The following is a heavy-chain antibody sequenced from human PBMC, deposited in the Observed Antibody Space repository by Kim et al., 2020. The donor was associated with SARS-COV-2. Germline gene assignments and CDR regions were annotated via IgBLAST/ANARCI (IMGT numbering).Heavy chain of an antibody. Sequence: SVKVSCKASGGTFSSYTISWVRQAPGQGLEWMGRIIPILGIANYAQKFQGRVTITADKSTSTAYMELSSLRSEDTAVYYCARDSGSVAAFPWTWGQGTLVTVSS. CDR1: GGTFSSYT. CDR2: IIPILGIA. CDR3: ARDSGSVAAFPWT. V-gene: IGHV1-69*04. J-gene: IGHJ4*02. D-gene: IGHD6-19*01.